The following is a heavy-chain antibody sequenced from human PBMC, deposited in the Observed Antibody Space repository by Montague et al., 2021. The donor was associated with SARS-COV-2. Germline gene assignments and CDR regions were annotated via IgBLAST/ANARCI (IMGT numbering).Heavy chain of an antibody. V-gene: IGHV4-34*01. J-gene: IGHJ6*03. CDR3: ARLRDGVVPSPILGVGPYYSYYYMGV. CDR2: INHGGST. D-gene: IGHD3-10*01. CDR1: GTSFSGYY. Sequence: SETLSLTCAVHGTSFSGYYWNWIRQPPGKGLEWIGEINHGGSTKYSPSLKSRLTISADTSKNQLSLKLTSVAAADTAVYYCARLRDGVVPSPILGVGPYYSYYYMGVWERGTTVTVSS.